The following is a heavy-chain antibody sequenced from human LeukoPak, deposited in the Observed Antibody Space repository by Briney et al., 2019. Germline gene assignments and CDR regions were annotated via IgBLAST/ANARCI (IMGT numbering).Heavy chain of an antibody. CDR3: ARSDGLGSYSGFDY. V-gene: IGHV1-69*05. D-gene: IGHD1-26*01. J-gene: IGHJ4*02. Sequence: SVKVSCKASGGTFSSYAISWVRQAPGQGLEWMGGIIPIFGTANYAQKFQGRVTITTDESTSTAYMELNSLRAEDTAVYYCARSDGLGSYSGFDYWGQGTLVTVSS. CDR1: GGTFSSYA. CDR2: IIPIFGTA.